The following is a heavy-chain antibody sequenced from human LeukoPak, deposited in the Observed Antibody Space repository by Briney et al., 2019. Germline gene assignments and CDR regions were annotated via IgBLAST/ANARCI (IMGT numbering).Heavy chain of an antibody. CDR3: ASVLEVVSAMIGGYFFAY. CDR1: GGPFSSYA. V-gene: IGHV1-69*05. D-gene: IGHD2-21*01. J-gene: IGHJ4*02. Sequence: TVRVSCKASGGPFSSYAISWVRQAPGQGLECMGGIIPIFGTANYAQKFQGRVTITTDESTSTDYMELSSLRSEDLGIQHCASVLEVVSAMIGGYFFAYGGEGTLVTVPS. CDR2: IIPIFGTA.